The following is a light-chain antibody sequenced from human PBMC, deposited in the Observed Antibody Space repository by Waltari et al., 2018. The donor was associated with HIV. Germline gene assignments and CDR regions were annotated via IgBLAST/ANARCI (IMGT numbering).Light chain of an antibody. J-gene: IGLJ2*01. CDR1: NIGIKR. V-gene: IGLV3-21*02. CDR2: DDR. Sequence: SYVLTQPPSVSVAPGPTARITCGGNNIGIKRVHRYQQKPGQAPVLVVYDDRDRPSGIPERFSGSNSGNTATLTISRVEAGDEADYYCQVWDSSSDVVFGGGTKLTVL. CDR3: QVWDSSSDVV.